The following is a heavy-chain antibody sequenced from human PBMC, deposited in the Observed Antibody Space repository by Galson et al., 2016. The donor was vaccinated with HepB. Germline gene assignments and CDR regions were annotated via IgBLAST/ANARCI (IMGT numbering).Heavy chain of an antibody. Sequence: SLRLSCAASGFRFSSYAMHWVRQAPGKGLEWVAVISYDGSNKYYTDSVKGRFTISRDNSKNTLYLQMNSLRAEDRAVYYCAKDPEKYTSGLYAGGYWGQGTLVIVSS. D-gene: IGHD6-19*01. V-gene: IGHV3-30*18. CDR2: ISYDGSNK. CDR1: GFRFSSYA. J-gene: IGHJ4*02. CDR3: AKDPEKYTSGLYAGGY.